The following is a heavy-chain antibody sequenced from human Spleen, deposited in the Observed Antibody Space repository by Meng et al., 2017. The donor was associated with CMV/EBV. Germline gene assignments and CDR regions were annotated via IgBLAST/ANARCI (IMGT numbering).Heavy chain of an antibody. Sequence: GSLRLSCAASGFTFSSYSMNWVRQAPGKGLEWVSSISSSSSYIYYADSVKGRFTISRDNAKNSLYLQMNSLRAEDTAVYYCARAEAYQVPNFDYWGQGTLVTVSS. J-gene: IGHJ4*02. CDR2: ISSSSSYI. D-gene: IGHD2-2*01. CDR3: ARAEAYQVPNFDY. V-gene: IGHV3-21*01. CDR1: GFTFSSYS.